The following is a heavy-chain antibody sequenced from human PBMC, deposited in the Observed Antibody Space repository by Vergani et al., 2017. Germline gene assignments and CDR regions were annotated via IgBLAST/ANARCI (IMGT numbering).Heavy chain of an antibody. D-gene: IGHD6-6*01. CDR2: IYYSGST. V-gene: IGHV4-59*08. J-gene: IGHJ6*02. Sequence: QVQLQESGPGLVKPSETLSLTCPVSGGSISSYYWSWIRQPPGKGLEWIGYIYYSGSTNYNPSLKSRVTISVDTSKNQFSLKLSSVTAADTAVYYCASSGTGSSSGSYYYYYGMDVWGQGTTVTVSS. CDR3: ASSGTGSSSGSYYYYYGMDV. CDR1: GGSISSYY.